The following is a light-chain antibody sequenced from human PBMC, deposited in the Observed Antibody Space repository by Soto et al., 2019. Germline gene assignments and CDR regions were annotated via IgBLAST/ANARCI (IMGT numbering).Light chain of an antibody. Sequence: SVLTQPASVSGSPGQSIPISCTGTSSDVGGYNYVSWYQQHPGKAPKLMIYDVSNRPSGVSNRFSGSKSGNTASLTISGLQAEDEADYYCSSYTSSSTLVFGTGTKVTV. V-gene: IGLV2-14*01. CDR1: SSDVGGYNY. CDR3: SSYTSSSTLV. J-gene: IGLJ1*01. CDR2: DVS.